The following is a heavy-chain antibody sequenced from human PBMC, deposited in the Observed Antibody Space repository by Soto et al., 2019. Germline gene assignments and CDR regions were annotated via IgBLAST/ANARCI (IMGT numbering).Heavy chain of an antibody. V-gene: IGHV3-30*18. J-gene: IGHJ5*02. D-gene: IGHD6-19*01. Sequence: ESGGGVVQPGRSLRLSCAASGFTFSSYGMHWVRQAPGKGLEWVAVISYDGSNKYYADSVKGRFTISRDNSKNTLYLQMNSLRAEDTAVYYCAKDHRRIAVAAPLGPWGQGTLVTVSS. CDR1: GFTFSSYG. CDR3: AKDHRRIAVAAPLGP. CDR2: ISYDGSNK.